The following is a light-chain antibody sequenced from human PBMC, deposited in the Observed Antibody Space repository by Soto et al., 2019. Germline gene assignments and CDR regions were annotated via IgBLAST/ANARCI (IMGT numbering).Light chain of an antibody. CDR3: QQFNSYPLT. V-gene: IGKV1-13*02. Sequence: AIQLTQSPSSLSASVGDRVTITCRASQRIGSALAWYQQRPGEAPRFLIYDASTLGSGVPLRFSGSGSGTYFTLTISTLQLEDFATYYCQQFNSYPLTFGGGTKVEIK. J-gene: IGKJ4*01. CDR2: DAS. CDR1: QRIGSA.